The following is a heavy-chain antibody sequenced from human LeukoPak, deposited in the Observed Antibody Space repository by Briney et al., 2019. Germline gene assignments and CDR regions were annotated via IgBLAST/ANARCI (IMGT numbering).Heavy chain of an antibody. Sequence: GASVKVSCKASGYTFTGYYMHWVRQAPGQGLEWMGWINPNSGGTNYAQKFQGRVTMTRDTSISTAYMELSRLRSDDTAVYYCAREIRSGYDQTTPSFDHWGQGTLVTVSS. CDR1: GYTFTGYY. CDR2: INPNSGGT. D-gene: IGHD5-12*01. V-gene: IGHV1-2*02. CDR3: AREIRSGYDQTTPSFDH. J-gene: IGHJ4*02.